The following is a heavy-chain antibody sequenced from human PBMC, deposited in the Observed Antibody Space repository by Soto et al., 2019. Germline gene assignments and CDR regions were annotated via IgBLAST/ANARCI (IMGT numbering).Heavy chain of an antibody. J-gene: IGHJ6*03. CDR1: GFTFSSYG. V-gene: IGHV3-33*01. D-gene: IGHD2-2*01. Sequence: GGSLRLSCAASGFTFSSYGMHWVRQAPGKGLEWVAVIWYDGSNKYYADSVKGRFTISRDNSKNTLYLQMNSLRAEDTAVYYCARDGCSSTSCYHYYYYYMDVWGKGTTVTVSS. CDR3: ARDGCSSTSCYHYYYYYMDV. CDR2: IWYDGSNK.